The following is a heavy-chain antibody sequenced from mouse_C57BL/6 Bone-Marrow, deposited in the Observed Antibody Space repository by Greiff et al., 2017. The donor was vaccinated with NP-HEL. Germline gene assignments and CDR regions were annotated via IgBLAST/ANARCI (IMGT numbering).Heavy chain of an antibody. CDR1: GFNIKDDY. V-gene: IGHV14-4*01. D-gene: IGHD1-1*01. Sequence: VQLKQSGAELVRPGASVKLSCTVSGFNIKDDYMHWVKQRPEQGLEWIGWIDPENGDTEYAPKFQGKATITADTSSNTAYLQLRSLTSEDTAAYYCATGGSSPYAMDYWDRGTSVTVSA. CDR3: ATGGSSPYAMDY. J-gene: IGHJ4*01. CDR2: IDPENGDT.